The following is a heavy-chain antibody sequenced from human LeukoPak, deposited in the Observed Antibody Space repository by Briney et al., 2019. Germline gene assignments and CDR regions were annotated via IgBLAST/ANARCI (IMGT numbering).Heavy chain of an antibody. V-gene: IGHV3-48*01. Sequence: GGALRLSCAAPRFTFSRYSMTWGRPAPGEGGEGLLYISSSGSTIYYADSVKGRFTISRDNAKNSLYLQMNSLRAEDTAVYYCARDEYYDSSGYTSWGQGTLVTVSS. D-gene: IGHD3-22*01. J-gene: IGHJ4*02. CDR3: ARDEYYDSSGYTS. CDR1: RFTFSRYS. CDR2: ISSSGSTI.